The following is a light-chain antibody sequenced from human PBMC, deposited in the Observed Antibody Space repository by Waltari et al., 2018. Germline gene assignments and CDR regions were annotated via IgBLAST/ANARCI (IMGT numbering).Light chain of an antibody. J-gene: IGLJ2*01. V-gene: IGLV3-21*04. CDR2: FDN. Sequence: SYVLTQPPSVSVAPGQTARITCGATNLGSKSVHWYQQKPGQAPVLVIYFDNARPSGIPDRFSVANSGNTATLTSSRVEAGDEADYYCQVWDDSSDRYVGFGGGTKLTVL. CDR1: NLGSKS. CDR3: QVWDDSSDRYVG.